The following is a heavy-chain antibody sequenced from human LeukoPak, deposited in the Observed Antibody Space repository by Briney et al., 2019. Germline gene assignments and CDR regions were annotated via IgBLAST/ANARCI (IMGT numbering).Heavy chain of an antibody. D-gene: IGHD3-3*01. CDR1: GGTFSSYA. CDR3: ARGRNYDFWSGYFRGWFDP. CDR2: IIPIFGTA. J-gene: IGHJ5*02. V-gene: IGHV1-69*05. Sequence: GASVKVSCKASGGTFSSYAISWVRQAPGQGLEWMGGIIPIFGTANYAQKFQGRVTITTDESTSTAYMELSSLRSEDTAVYYCARGRNYDFWSGYFRGWFDPWGQGTLVTVSS.